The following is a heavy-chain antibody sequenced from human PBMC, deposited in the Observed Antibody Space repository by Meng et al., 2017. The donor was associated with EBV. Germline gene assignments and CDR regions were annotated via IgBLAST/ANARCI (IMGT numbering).Heavy chain of an antibody. J-gene: IGHJ4*02. CDR3: VRDLWLRIGECV. D-gene: IGHD5-12*01. V-gene: IGHV1-8*01. Sequence: QVRLVQSGGEVKKPWASVKASCKASGYTFTSYEINWVRQATGQGLEWMGWMNPNSGNTGYAQKFQGRVTMTRNTSISTAYMELSSLRSDDTAVYYCVRDLWLRIGECVWGQGTLVTVSS. CDR2: MNPNSGNT. CDR1: GYTFTSYE.